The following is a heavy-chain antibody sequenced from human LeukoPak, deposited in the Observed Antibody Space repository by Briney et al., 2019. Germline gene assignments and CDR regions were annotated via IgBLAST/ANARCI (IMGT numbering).Heavy chain of an antibody. V-gene: IGHV3-7*01. Sequence: GGSLRLSCAASGFTFSSYTMSWVRQAPGKGLEWVANIKQDGSEKYYVDSVKGRFTISRDNAKNSLYLQMNSLRAEDTAVYYCARDGIAAVDFDYWGQGILVTVSS. J-gene: IGHJ4*02. D-gene: IGHD6-13*01. CDR1: GFTFSSYT. CDR2: IKQDGSEK. CDR3: ARDGIAAVDFDY.